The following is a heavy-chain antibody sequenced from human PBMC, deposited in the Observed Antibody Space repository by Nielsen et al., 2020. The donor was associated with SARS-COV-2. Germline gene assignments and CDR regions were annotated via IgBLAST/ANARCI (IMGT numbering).Heavy chain of an antibody. D-gene: IGHD3-9*01. J-gene: IGHJ6*02. Sequence: SGPTLVKPTQTLTLTCTFSGFSISTSGMCVSWIRQPPGKALEWLARIDWDDDKYYSTSLKTRLTISKDTSKNQVVLTMTNMDPVDTATYYCARMNYDILTGFYYGMDVWGQGTTVTVSS. CDR2: IDWDDDK. CDR3: ARMNYDILTGFYYGMDV. CDR1: GFSISTSGMC. V-gene: IGHV2-70*11.